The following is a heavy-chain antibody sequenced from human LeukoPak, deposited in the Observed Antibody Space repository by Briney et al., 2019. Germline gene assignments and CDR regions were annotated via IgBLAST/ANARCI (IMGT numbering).Heavy chain of an antibody. CDR3: ARGTMFPYYFDY. Sequence: GGSLRLSCAASGFTFGSYAMSWVRQAPGKGLEWVSFISSSSSYIYYADSVKGRFTISRDNAKNSLYLQMNSLRAEDTAVYYCARGTMFPYYFDYWGQGTLVTVSS. V-gene: IGHV3-21*01. D-gene: IGHD3-10*02. J-gene: IGHJ4*02. CDR1: GFTFGSYA. CDR2: ISSSSSYI.